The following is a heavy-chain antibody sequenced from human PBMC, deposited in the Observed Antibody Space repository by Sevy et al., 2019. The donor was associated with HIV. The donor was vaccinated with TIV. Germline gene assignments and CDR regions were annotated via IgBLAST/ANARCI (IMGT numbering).Heavy chain of an antibody. V-gene: IGHV4-30-4*01. J-gene: IGHJ6*02. CDR3: ARDEGDYGDKSYYYGMDV. CDR1: GGCMISGDYY. CDR2: IHYTGST. D-gene: IGHD4-17*01. Sequence: SETLSLTCSVSGGCMISGDYYLSWVRQPPGRGLEWIGYIHYTGSTDYDPSLESRVTISVDTSKNQFSLKLTSVTAADTAVYYCARDEGDYGDKSYYYGMDVWGRGPTVTVSS.